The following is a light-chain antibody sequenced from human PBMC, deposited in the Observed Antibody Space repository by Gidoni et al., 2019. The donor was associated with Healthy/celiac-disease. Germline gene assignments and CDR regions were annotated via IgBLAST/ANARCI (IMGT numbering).Light chain of an antibody. V-gene: IGKV3D-15*01. CDR1: QSVSSN. Sequence: EIVMTQSPATLSVSPGERATLSCSASQSVSSNLAWYQQKPGQAPRLLSYGASTRATGIPARFSGSGSGTEFTLTISSLQSEDFAVYYGQQYNNWPPRSTFGGGTKVEIK. CDR2: GAS. CDR3: QQYNNWPPRST. J-gene: IGKJ4*01.